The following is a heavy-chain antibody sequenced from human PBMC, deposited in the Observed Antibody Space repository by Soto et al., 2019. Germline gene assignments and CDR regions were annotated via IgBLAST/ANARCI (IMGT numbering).Heavy chain of an antibody. J-gene: IGHJ4*02. Sequence: VASVKVSCKASGYTFTGYYMHWVRQAPGQGLEWMGWINPNSGGTNYAQKFQGRVTMTRDTSISTAYMELSRLRSDDTAVYYCARALYSSSSRIYYFDYWGQGTLVTVSS. CDR2: INPNSGGT. CDR1: GYTFTGYY. CDR3: ARALYSSSSRIYYFDY. V-gene: IGHV1-2*02. D-gene: IGHD6-6*01.